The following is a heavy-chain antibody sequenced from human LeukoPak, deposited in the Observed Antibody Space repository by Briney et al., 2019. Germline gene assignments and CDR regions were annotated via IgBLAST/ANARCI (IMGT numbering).Heavy chain of an antibody. D-gene: IGHD3-22*01. CDR2: ISWNTDNI. J-gene: IGHJ4*02. CDR1: GFTFDDYA. CDR3: AKDLYYYDSSGLDY. V-gene: IGHV3-9*01. Sequence: GGSLRLSCAASGFTFDDYAMHWVRQAPGKGLEWVSGISWNTDNIGYADSVKGRFRISRDNAKNTLYLQMNSLRAEDTAVYYCAKDLYYYDSSGLDYWGQGTLVAVSS.